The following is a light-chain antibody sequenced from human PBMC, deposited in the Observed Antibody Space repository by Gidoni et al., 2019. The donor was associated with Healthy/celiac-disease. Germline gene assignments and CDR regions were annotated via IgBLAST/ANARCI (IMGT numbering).Light chain of an antibody. CDR1: QRVSSY. CDR2: DAS. J-gene: IGKJ2*01. V-gene: IGKV3-11*01. Sequence: EIVLTQSPATLSLSPGERATLSCRASQRVSSYLAWYHQKPGQASRLLIYDASNRATGIPARLSGSGSGTDFTLTISSREPEDFAVYYCQQRSNWPPYTFGQGTKLEIK. CDR3: QQRSNWPPYT.